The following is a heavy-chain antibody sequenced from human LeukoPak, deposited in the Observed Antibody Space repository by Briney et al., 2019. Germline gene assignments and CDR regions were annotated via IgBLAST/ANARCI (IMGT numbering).Heavy chain of an antibody. D-gene: IGHD3-10*01. V-gene: IGHV1-2*02. CDR1: GYTFTGYY. CDR3: ARDIENYYGSGSYYYFDY. J-gene: IGHJ4*02. Sequence: ASVTVSCKASGYTFTGYYMHWVRQAPGQGLEWMGWINPNSGGTNYAQKFQGRVTMTRDTSISTAYMELSRLRSDDTAVYYCARDIENYYGSGSYYYFDYWGQGTLVTVSS. CDR2: INPNSGGT.